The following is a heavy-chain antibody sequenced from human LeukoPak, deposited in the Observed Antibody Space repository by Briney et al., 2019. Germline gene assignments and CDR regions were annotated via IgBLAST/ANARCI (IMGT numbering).Heavy chain of an antibody. CDR3: ARHRDGYHFDY. Sequence: SESLSLTCTVSGGSISSYYWSWTRQSPGKGLEWIGYIYYSGSTNYNPSPKSRVTISVDTSKNQFSLKLSSVTAADTAVYYCARHRDGYHFDYWGQRSLGSASS. J-gene: IGHJ4*02. CDR1: GGSISSYY. D-gene: IGHD5-24*01. CDR2: IYYSGST. V-gene: IGHV4-59*08.